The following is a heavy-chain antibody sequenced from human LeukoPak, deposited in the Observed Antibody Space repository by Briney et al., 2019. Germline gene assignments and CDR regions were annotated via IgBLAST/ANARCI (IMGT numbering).Heavy chain of an antibody. CDR1: GGSISSYY. V-gene: IGHV4-4*07. Sequence: PSEPLSLTCTVSGGSISSYYWSWIRQPAGKGLEWIGRIYTSGSTNYNPSLKSRVTMSVDTSKNQFSLKLSSVTAADTAVYYCAKSQWLVRWGNFDYWGQGTLVTVSS. CDR2: IYTSGST. D-gene: IGHD6-19*01. CDR3: AKSQWLVRWGNFDY. J-gene: IGHJ4*02.